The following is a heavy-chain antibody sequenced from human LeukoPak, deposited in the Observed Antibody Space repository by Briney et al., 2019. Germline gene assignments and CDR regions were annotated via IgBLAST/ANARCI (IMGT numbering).Heavy chain of an antibody. CDR1: GGSISSGGYY. D-gene: IGHD4-17*01. Sequence: SQTLSPTCTVSGGSISSGGYYWSWIRQHPGKGLEWIGYIYYSGSTYYNPSLKSRVTISVDTSKNQFSLKLSSVTAADTAVFYCARATLIYGDYVYWGQGTLVTVSS. J-gene: IGHJ4*02. CDR2: IYYSGST. V-gene: IGHV4-31*03. CDR3: ARATLIYGDYVY.